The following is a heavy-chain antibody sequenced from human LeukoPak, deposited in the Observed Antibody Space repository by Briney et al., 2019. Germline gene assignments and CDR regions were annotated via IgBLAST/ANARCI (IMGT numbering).Heavy chain of an antibody. CDR2: IYTSGST. D-gene: IGHD3-9*01. CDR3: ARGILYYDILTGYLLYYFDY. Sequence: SETLSLTCTVSGGSISSGSCYWSWIRQPAGKGPEWIGRIYTSGSTNYNPSLKSRVTISVDTSKNQFPLKLSSVTAADTAVYYCARGILYYDILTGYLLYYFDYWGQGTLVTVSS. J-gene: IGHJ4*02. V-gene: IGHV4-61*02. CDR1: GGSISSGSCY.